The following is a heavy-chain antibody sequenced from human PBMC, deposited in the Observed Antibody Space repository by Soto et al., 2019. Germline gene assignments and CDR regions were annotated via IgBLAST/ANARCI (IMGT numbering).Heavy chain of an antibody. CDR3: AEGASSWPYYFDY. J-gene: IGHJ4*02. D-gene: IGHD6-13*01. CDR2: ISGSGGST. V-gene: IGHV3-23*01. Sequence: EVQLLESGGGLVQPGGSLRLSCAASGFTFSSYAMSWVRQAPGKGLEWVSAISGSGGSTYYADSVKGRFTISRDNTKNNLYLQMNSPRAEDTDVYDCAEGASSWPYYFDYWGQGTLVTVSS. CDR1: GFTFSSYA.